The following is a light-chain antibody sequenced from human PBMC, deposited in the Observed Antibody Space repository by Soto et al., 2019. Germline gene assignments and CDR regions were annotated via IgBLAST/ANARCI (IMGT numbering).Light chain of an antibody. CDR1: QTVTSNY. V-gene: IGKV3-20*01. Sequence: EVVLTQSPGTLSLSPGERATLSCRASQTVTSNYLAWYQQKPGQAPRLLIYGASSRATDIPHRFSGSGSGTDFTLTISRLEPEDFALYYCQQYLSLPVTFGQGTKVESN. J-gene: IGKJ2*01. CDR2: GAS. CDR3: QQYLSLPVT.